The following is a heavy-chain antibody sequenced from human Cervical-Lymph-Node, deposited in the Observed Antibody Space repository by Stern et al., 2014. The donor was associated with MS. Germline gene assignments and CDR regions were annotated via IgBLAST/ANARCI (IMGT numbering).Heavy chain of an antibody. CDR1: GYTFTNYG. Sequence: VQLLESGAEVKKPGASVKVSCKASGYTFTNYGISWVRQAPGQGLEWMGWITDYDANTNYAQKFQGRVTLTTDTSTRTAYMELRSLRSDDTAVYYCARDVECSGSRCYVGYTFDYWGQGTLVTVSS. J-gene: IGHJ4*02. D-gene: IGHD2-2*01. CDR2: ITDYDANT. V-gene: IGHV1-18*01. CDR3: ARDVECSGSRCYVGYTFDY.